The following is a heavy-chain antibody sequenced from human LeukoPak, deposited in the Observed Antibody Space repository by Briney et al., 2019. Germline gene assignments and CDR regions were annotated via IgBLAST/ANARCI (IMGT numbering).Heavy chain of an antibody. V-gene: IGHV5-51*01. CDR3: ARLRVAVDWFDP. D-gene: IGHD6-19*01. J-gene: IGHJ5*02. CDR2: IYPGDSDT. Sequence: GESLKISRKASGYNFPAYWIAWVRQMPGKGLEWMGIIYPGDSDTRYSPSCQGQVTISADKSISTSYVQWSSLKASDTAMYYCARLRVAVDWFDPWGQGTLVTVSS. CDR1: GYNFPAYW.